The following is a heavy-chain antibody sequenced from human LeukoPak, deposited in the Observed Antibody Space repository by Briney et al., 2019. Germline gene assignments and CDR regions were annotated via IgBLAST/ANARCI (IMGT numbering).Heavy chain of an antibody. CDR1: GGSFSGYY. V-gene: IGHV4-34*01. CDR3: ARGTPDIVVVPAAVYYYYYYMDV. J-gene: IGHJ6*03. Sequence: SETLSLTCAVYGGSFSGYYWSWIRQPPGKGLEWIGEINHGGSTNYNPSLKSRVTISVDTSKNQFSLKLSSVTAADTAVYYCARGTPDIVVVPAAVYYYYYYMDVWGKGTTVTVSS. D-gene: IGHD2-2*01. CDR2: INHGGST.